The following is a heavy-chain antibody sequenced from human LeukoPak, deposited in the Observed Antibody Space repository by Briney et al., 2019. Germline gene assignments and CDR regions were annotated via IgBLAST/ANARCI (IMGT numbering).Heavy chain of an antibody. CDR3: ARGPRLPWFGELLDYYYYYGMDV. Sequence: ASVKVSCKASGYTFTSYDINWVRQATGQGLEWMGWMNPNSGNTGYAQKFQGRVTMTRNTSISTAYMELSSLRSEDTAVYYCARGPRLPWFGELLDYYYYYGMDVWGQGTTVTVSS. V-gene: IGHV1-8*01. J-gene: IGHJ6*02. CDR1: GYTFTSYD. D-gene: IGHD3-10*01. CDR2: MNPNSGNT.